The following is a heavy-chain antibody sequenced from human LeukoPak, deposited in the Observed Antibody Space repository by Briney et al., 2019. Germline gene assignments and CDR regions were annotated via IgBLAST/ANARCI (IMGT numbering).Heavy chain of an antibody. CDR2: ISGSGSTT. CDR1: GFTFSTYG. J-gene: IGHJ3*02. D-gene: IGHD2-21*02. Sequence: PGGSLRLSCSASGFTFSTYGMSWVRQAPGKGLEWVISISGSGSTTFYADSVKGRFTISRDNSKNTLYLQMNSLRAEDTAVYYCAKDFGIYCGGDCPEALDIWGQGTMVTVSS. V-gene: IGHV3-23*01. CDR3: AKDFGIYCGGDCPEALDI.